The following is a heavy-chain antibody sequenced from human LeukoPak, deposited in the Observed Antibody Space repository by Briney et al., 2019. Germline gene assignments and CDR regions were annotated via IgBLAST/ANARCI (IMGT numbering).Heavy chain of an antibody. V-gene: IGHV3-53*01. J-gene: IGHJ6*02. D-gene: IGHD1-26*01. CDR1: GFTVSSNY. CDR3: AKYSGSSDFGVSVYYYYGMDV. CDR2: IYSGGST. Sequence: PGGSLRLSCAASGFTVSSNYLSWVRQAPGKGLEWVSVIYSGGSTYYADSVKGRFTISRDNSKNTLYLQMNSLRAEDTAVYYCAKYSGSSDFGVSVYYYYGMDVWGQGTTVTVSS.